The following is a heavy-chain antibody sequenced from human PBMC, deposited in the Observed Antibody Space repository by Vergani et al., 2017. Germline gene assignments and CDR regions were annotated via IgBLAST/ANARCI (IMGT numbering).Heavy chain of an antibody. Sequence: QLQLQESGPGLVKPSATLSLTCSVSGASIRSSNYYLGWIRPPPGKGLEWIASIYYSGSTYYNPSLKSRVTISVDTSKNQFSLKLSSVTAADTAVYFCARHSTVEWLVKLGWIDPWGQGILVTVSS. V-gene: IGHV4-39*01. CDR1: GASIRSSNYY. CDR3: ARHSTVEWLVKLGWIDP. D-gene: IGHD6-19*01. CDR2: IYYSGST. J-gene: IGHJ5*02.